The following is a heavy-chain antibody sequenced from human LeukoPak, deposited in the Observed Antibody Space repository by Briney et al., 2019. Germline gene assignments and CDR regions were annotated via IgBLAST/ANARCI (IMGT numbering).Heavy chain of an antibody. V-gene: IGHV3-23*01. Sequence: GGSLRLTCAASGFTFTNDAMSWVRQAPGKGLEWVSAISGSGASTYYADSVKGRFTISRDNSKDTLYLQMNSLRAEDTAVYYCAKGGPYSSDLLPTYWGQGTLVTVSS. CDR2: ISGSGAST. CDR1: GFTFTNDA. D-gene: IGHD6-19*01. CDR3: AKGGPYSSDLLPTY. J-gene: IGHJ4*02.